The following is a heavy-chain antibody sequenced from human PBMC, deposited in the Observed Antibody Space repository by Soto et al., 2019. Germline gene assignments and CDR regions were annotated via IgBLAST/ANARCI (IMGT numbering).Heavy chain of an antibody. CDR2: IKQDGGEK. CDR1: GFTFTSYW. CDR3: ARDPYCTSTTCLHYYFDY. D-gene: IGHD2-2*01. Sequence: GGSLRLSCAASGFTFTSYWMSWVRQAPGKGLEWVANIKQDGGEKYYVDSVKGRFTVSRDNTRNSLYLQMNSLRAEDTAVYYCARDPYCTSTTCLHYYFDYWGPGTLVTVSS. J-gene: IGHJ4*02. V-gene: IGHV3-7*01.